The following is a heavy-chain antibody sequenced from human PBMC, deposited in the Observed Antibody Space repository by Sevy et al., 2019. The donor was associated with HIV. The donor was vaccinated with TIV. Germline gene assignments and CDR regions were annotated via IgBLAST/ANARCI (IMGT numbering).Heavy chain of an antibody. D-gene: IGHD2-21*01. J-gene: IGHJ2*01. CDR2: ISSSGSTI. CDR1: GFTFSSYE. V-gene: IGHV3-48*03. CDR3: ARDTVIFIRYFDL. Sequence: GGSLRLSCAASGFTFSSYEMNWVRHAPGKGLEWVSYISSSGSTIYYADSVKGRFTISRDNAKNSLYLQMTSLRAENTAVNYCARDTVIFIRYFDLWGRGTLVTVSS.